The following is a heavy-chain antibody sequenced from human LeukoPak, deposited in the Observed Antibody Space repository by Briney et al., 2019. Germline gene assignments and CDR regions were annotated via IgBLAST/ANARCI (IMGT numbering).Heavy chain of an antibody. CDR3: ARRDSSGWSYS. J-gene: IGHJ4*02. V-gene: IGHV5-51*01. CDR2: IYPGDSET. Sequence: GESLKISCKGSRYSFSIYWIGWVRQMPGKGLEWMGIIYPGDSETRYSPSFQGQVTISADKSISTAYLQWSSLKASDTAMYYCARRDSSGWSYSWGQGTLVTVSS. D-gene: IGHD6-19*01. CDR1: RYSFSIYW.